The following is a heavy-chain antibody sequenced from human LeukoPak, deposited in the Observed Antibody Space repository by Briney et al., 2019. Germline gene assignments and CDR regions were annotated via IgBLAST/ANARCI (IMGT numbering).Heavy chain of an antibody. CDR3: ARDGLTVAGTGRSTFDY. V-gene: IGHV3-30*19. CDR2: ISYDGSNK. J-gene: IGHJ4*02. CDR1: GFTFSSYG. Sequence: GGSLRLSCAASGFTFSSYGMHWVRQAPGKGLEWVAVISYDGSNKYYADSVKGRFTISRDNSKNTLYLQMNSLRAEDSAVYYCARDGLTVAGTGRSTFDYWSQGTLVTVSS. D-gene: IGHD6-19*01.